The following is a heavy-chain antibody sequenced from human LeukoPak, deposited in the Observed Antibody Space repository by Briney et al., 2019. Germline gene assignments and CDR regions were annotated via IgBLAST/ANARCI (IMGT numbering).Heavy chain of an antibody. J-gene: IGHJ4*02. CDR2: ILHSGNS. CDR1: GDSISSNYW. Sequence: SETLSLTCAVPGDSISSNYWWNWVRQPPGRGLEWIGEILHSGNSNYNPSLMSRVTISLDKFKNQFSLTLTSVTAADTAVYYCARHGSGSYQAYWGQGTLVTVSS. V-gene: IGHV4-4*02. D-gene: IGHD3-10*01. CDR3: ARHGSGSYQAY.